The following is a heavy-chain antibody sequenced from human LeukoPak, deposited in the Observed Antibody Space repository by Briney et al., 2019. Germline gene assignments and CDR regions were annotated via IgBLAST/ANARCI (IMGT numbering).Heavy chain of an antibody. Sequence: ASVKVSCKVSGYTLTELSMHWVRQAPGKGLEWMGGFDPEDGETIYAQKFQGRVTMTEDTSTDTAHMELSSLRSEDTAVYYCATDTSGSYYNPLNDYWGQGTLVTVSS. CDR3: ATDTSGSYYNPLNDY. CDR2: FDPEDGET. J-gene: IGHJ4*02. CDR1: GYTLTELS. D-gene: IGHD1-26*01. V-gene: IGHV1-24*01.